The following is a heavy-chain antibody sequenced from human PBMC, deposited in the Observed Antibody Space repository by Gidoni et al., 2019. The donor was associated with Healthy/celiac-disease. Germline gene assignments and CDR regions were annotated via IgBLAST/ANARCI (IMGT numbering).Heavy chain of an antibody. Sequence: EVQLLEAGGGFVQPGGSLRLSCAASGFTFSSYAMSWVRQAPGKGLEWVSAISGSGGSTYYADSVKGRFTISRDNSKNTLYLQMNSLRAEDTAVYYCAKDLRTITIFGGGFDYWGQGTLVTVSS. CDR1: GFTFSSYA. J-gene: IGHJ4*02. CDR3: AKDLRTITIFGGGFDY. D-gene: IGHD3-3*01. V-gene: IGHV3-23*01. CDR2: ISGSGGST.